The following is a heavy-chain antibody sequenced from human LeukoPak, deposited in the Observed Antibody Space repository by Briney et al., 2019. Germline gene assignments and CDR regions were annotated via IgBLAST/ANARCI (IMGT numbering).Heavy chain of an antibody. J-gene: IGHJ4*02. Sequence: GGSLRLSCVGSGFTFNNAWMNWVRQAPGKGLEWVGRIKSKTDGGTTDYAAPVKGRFTISRDDSKNTLYLQMNSLKTEDTAVYYCTVRPIRQITIFGLDDYWGQGTLVTVSS. CDR2: IKSKTDGGTT. CDR3: TVRPIRQITIFGLDDY. CDR1: GFTFNNAW. V-gene: IGHV3-15*07. D-gene: IGHD3-3*01.